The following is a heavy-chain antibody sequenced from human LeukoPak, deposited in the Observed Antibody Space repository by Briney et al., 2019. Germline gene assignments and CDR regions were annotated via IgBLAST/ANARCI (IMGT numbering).Heavy chain of an antibody. CDR1: GGSFSGYY. CDR3: ARVSPRRIAAAFYNWFDP. CDR2: INHSGST. Sequence: SETLSLTCAVYGGSFSGYYCSWIRQPPGKGLEWIGEINHSGSTNYNPSLKSRVTISVDTSKNQFSLKLSSVTAADTAVYYCARVSPRRIAAAFYNWFDPWGQGNLVTVSS. D-gene: IGHD6-13*01. V-gene: IGHV4-34*01. J-gene: IGHJ5*02.